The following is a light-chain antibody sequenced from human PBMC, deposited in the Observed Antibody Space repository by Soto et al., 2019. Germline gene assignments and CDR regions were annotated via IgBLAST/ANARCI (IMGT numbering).Light chain of an antibody. CDR3: QTWVTGIHI. CDR2: LNSDGSH. CDR1: SGHSNYA. V-gene: IGLV4-69*01. J-gene: IGLJ2*01. Sequence: QLVLTQSPAASASLGASVKLTCTLSSGHSNYAIAWHQQQPEKGPRLLMKLNSDGSHSKGDGIPHRFSGSSSGAERYLTISTLQTEDEADYYCQTWVTGIHIFGGGTKLPVL.